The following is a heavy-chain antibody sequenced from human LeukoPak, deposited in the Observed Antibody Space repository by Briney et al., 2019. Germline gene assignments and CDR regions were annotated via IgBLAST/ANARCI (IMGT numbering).Heavy chain of an antibody. CDR1: GFTFSSYG. CDR3: AKDILTGYRTDAFDI. Sequence: GGSLRLSCAASGFTFSSYGMHWVRQAPGKGLEWVAFIRYDGSNKYYADSVKGRFTISRDNSKNTLYLQVNSLRAEDTAVYYCAKDILTGYRTDAFDIWGQGTMVTVSS. CDR2: IRYDGSNK. J-gene: IGHJ3*02. V-gene: IGHV3-30*02. D-gene: IGHD3-9*01.